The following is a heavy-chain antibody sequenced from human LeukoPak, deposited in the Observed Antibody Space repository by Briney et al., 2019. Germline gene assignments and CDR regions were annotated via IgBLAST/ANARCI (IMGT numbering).Heavy chain of an antibody. CDR3: ARSFRRYGMDV. D-gene: IGHD3-10*01. J-gene: IGHJ6*02. CDR1: GFIFSSFE. Sequence: LAGRSLRLSCAASGFIFSSFEMSWVRQAPGKGLQWVSYIDSSGNTRYYADSVKGRFTISRDNAQNSLYLQMNSLRVEDTAVYYCARSFRRYGMDVWGQGTTVTVSS. CDR2: IDSSGNTR. V-gene: IGHV3-48*03.